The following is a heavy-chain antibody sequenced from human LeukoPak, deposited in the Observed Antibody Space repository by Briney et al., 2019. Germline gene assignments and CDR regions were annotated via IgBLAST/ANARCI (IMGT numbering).Heavy chain of an antibody. CDR1: KFTFSDHY. V-gene: IGHV3-11*01. CDR2: ISSGGSIT. J-gene: IGHJ4*02. CDR3: ARGRYSGYDFDY. Sequence: GGSLRLSCGASKFTFSDHYMTWIRQAPGRGLEWLSYISSGGSITHYADSVRGRFTISRDNAKNSLYLQMNSLRAEDTAVYYCARGRYSGYDFDYWGQGTLVTVSS. D-gene: IGHD5-12*01.